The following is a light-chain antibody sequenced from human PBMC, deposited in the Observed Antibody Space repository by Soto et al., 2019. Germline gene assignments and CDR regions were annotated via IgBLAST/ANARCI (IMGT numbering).Light chain of an antibody. CDR3: AAWDDSLNGHVV. J-gene: IGLJ2*01. Sequence: QSVLTQPPSASGTPGQRVTISCSGSSSNIGSNTVNWYQQLPGAAPKLLIYGSNQRPSGVPDRVSGSKSGTSASLAISGLQSEYEADYYCAAWDDSLNGHVVFGGGTKLTVL. CDR1: SSNIGSNT. V-gene: IGLV1-44*01. CDR2: GSN.